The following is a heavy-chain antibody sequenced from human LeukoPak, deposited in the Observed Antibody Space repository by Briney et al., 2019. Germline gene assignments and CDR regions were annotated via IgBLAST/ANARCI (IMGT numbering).Heavy chain of an antibody. V-gene: IGHV1-46*01. CDR2: ISPSGGST. CDR1: GYTFTSYY. D-gene: IGHD2-15*01. Sequence: ASVKVSCKASGYTFTSYYMHWVRQAPGQGLEWMGIISPSGGSTSYAQKFQGRVTMTRDTSTSTVYMELSSLRSEDTAVYYCAREVVAATYLDYWGQGTLVTVSS. J-gene: IGHJ4*02. CDR3: AREVVAATYLDY.